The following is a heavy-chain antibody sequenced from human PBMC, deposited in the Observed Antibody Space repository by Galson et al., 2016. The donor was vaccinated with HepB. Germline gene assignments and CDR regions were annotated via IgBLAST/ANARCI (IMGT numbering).Heavy chain of an antibody. Sequence: SLRLSCAASGFSFPHYAMTWVRQAPGRGLEWVASIDNSEDRTAYSDSVEGRFTVSRDNINNVLYLDMSSLRADDTAVYHCAKDHCGGPGDWYFDFWGRGTLVSVSS. D-gene: IGHD4-23*01. CDR2: IDNSEDRT. V-gene: IGHV3-23*01. J-gene: IGHJ2*01. CDR1: GFSFPHYA. CDR3: AKDHCGGPGDWYFDF.